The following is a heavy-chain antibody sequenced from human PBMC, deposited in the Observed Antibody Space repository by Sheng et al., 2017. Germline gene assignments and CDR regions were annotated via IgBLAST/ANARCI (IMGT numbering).Heavy chain of an antibody. CDR1: GGSFSGYY. CDR3: ARDGGSYSPFDY. D-gene: IGHD1-26*01. J-gene: IGHJ4*02. Sequence: QVQLQQWGAGLLKPSETLSLTCAVYGGSFSGYYWSWIRQPPGKGLEWIGEINHSGSTNYNPSLKSRVTISVDTSKNQFSLKLSSVTAADTAVYYCARDGGSYSPFDYWGQGTLVTVSS. CDR2: INHSGST. V-gene: IGHV4-34*01.